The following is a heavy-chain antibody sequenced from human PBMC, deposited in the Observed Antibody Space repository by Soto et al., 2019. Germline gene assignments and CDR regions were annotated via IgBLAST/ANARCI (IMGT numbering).Heavy chain of an antibody. CDR1: GFSFRDHS. Sequence: LRLSCAASGFSFRDHSMNWVRQAPGKGLEWISYIRGTTTISYADSVKGRFTISRDNAENSLYLQMNSLRDEDTAVYYCARDLSWAFDHWGQGALVTVSS. CDR3: ARDLSWAFDH. V-gene: IGHV3-48*02. CDR2: IRGTTTI. D-gene: IGHD6-13*01. J-gene: IGHJ4*02.